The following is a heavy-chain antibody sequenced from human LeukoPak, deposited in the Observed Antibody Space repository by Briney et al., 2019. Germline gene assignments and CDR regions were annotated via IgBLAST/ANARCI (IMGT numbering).Heavy chain of an antibody. D-gene: IGHD6-13*01. J-gene: IGHJ6*03. CDR2: INPNSGGT. Sequence: ASVKVSCKASGYTFTSYGISWVRQAPGQGLEWMGWINPNSGGTNYAQKFQGRVTMTRDTSISTAYMELSRLRSDDTAVYYCARFGPRGSWYELPYYYYYYMDVWGKGTTVTISS. V-gene: IGHV1-2*02. CDR1: GYTFTSYG. CDR3: ARFGPRGSWYELPYYYYYYMDV.